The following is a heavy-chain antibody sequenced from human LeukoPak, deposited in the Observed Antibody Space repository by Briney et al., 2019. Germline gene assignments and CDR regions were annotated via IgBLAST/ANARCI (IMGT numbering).Heavy chain of an antibody. J-gene: IGHJ6*02. CDR3: ARVIAAAGYYYYYGMDV. D-gene: IGHD6-13*01. Sequence: PSETQSLTCTVSGGSISSYYWSWIRQPPGKGLEWIGYIYYSGSTNYNPSLKSRVTISVDTSKNQFSLKLSSVTAADTAVYYCARVIAAAGYYYYYGMDVWGQGTTVTVSS. CDR2: IYYSGST. CDR1: GGSISSYY. V-gene: IGHV4-59*01.